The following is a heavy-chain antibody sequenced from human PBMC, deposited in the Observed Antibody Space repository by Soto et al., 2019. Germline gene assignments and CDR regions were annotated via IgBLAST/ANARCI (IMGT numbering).Heavy chain of an antibody. CDR3: ARDRGYYDYIWYAFDI. J-gene: IGHJ3*02. Sequence: GGSLRLSCAASGFTFSSYGMHWVRQAPGKGLEWVAVIWYDGSNKYYADSVKGRFTISRDNSKNTLYLQMNSLRAEDTAVYYCARDRGYYDYIWYAFDIWGQGTMVTVSS. CDR2: IWYDGSNK. CDR1: GFTFSSYG. V-gene: IGHV3-33*01. D-gene: IGHD3-16*01.